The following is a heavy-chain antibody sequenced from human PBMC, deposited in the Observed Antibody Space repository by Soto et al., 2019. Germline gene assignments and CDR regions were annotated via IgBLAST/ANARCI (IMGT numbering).Heavy chain of an antibody. Sequence: PGGSLRLSCAASGFTFSSYGMHWVRQAPGKGLEWVAVVWYDGSNKYYVDSVKGRFTISRDNSKNTLYLQMNSLRAEDTAVYYCAKDRYGDYGGIDYWGQGTMVTVSS. CDR3: AKDRYGDYGGIDY. V-gene: IGHV3-33*06. D-gene: IGHD4-17*01. CDR1: GFTFSSYG. CDR2: VWYDGSNK. J-gene: IGHJ4*02.